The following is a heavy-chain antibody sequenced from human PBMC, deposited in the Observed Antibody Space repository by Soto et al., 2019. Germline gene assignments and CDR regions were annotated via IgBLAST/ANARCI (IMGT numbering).Heavy chain of an antibody. CDR3: AKDRRYTVVVPAAYYYYGMDV. V-gene: IGHV3-30*18. CDR1: GFTFSSYG. J-gene: IGHJ6*02. Sequence: GGSLRLSCAASGFTFSSYGMHWVRQAPGKGLEWVAVISYDGSNKYYADSVKGRFTISRDNSKNTLYLQMNSLRAEDTAVYYCAKDRRYTVVVPAAYYYYGMDVWGQGTTVTVSS. D-gene: IGHD2-2*01. CDR2: ISYDGSNK.